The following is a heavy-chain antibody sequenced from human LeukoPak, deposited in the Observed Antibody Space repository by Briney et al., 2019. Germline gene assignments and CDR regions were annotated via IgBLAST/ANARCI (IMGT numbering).Heavy chain of an antibody. J-gene: IGHJ5*02. CDR3: ARHYGGNWFDP. CDR2: IDPSDSYT. V-gene: IGHV5-10-1*01. Sequence: GESLKISCKGSGYSFTSYWIGWVRQMPGKGLEWMGRIDPSDSYTNYSPSFHGHVTISADKSISTAYLQWSSLKASDTAMYYCARHYGGNWFDPWGQGTLVTVSS. D-gene: IGHD4-23*01. CDR1: GYSFTSYW.